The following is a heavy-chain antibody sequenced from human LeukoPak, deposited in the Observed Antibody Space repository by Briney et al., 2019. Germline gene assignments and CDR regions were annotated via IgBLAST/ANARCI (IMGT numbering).Heavy chain of an antibody. CDR2: IYYSGST. CDR3: ARGLSSSWIDYYYYYMDV. V-gene: IGHV4-59*11. J-gene: IGHJ6*03. CDR1: GGSISSHY. D-gene: IGHD6-13*01. Sequence: SETLSLTCTVSGGSISSHYWSWIRQPPGKGLEWIGYIYYSGSTNYNPSLKSRVTISVDASKNQFSLKLSSVTAADTAVYYCARGLSSSWIDYYYYYMDVWGKGTTVTVSS.